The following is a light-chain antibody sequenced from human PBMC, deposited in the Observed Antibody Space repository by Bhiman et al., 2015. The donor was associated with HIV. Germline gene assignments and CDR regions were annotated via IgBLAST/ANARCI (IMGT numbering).Light chain of an antibody. J-gene: IGLJ1*01. Sequence: QSALTQPASVSGSPGQSITISCTGTSGDVGGYQYVSWYQQKPGKTPRLLIYDVSRRPSGISDRFSGSKSGNTASLIISGLQAEDEADYYCSSYTISNTYVFGTGTKVTVL. V-gene: IGLV2-14*03. CDR1: SGDVGGYQY. CDR2: DVS. CDR3: SSYTISNTYV.